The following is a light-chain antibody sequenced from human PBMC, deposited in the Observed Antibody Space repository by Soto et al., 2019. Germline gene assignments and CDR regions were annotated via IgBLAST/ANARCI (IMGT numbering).Light chain of an antibody. J-gene: IGKJ4*01. Sequence: EIVLTQSPSTLSLSPGERATLSCRASQSVSSSNLAWYQQKPGQAPRLLIHGASSRATCIRDRFSGSGSGTEFTLTISRLEPADFAVYYCQQYGRSPLTFGGGTKVEIK. CDR3: QQYGRSPLT. CDR2: GAS. CDR1: QSVSSSN. V-gene: IGKV3-20*01.